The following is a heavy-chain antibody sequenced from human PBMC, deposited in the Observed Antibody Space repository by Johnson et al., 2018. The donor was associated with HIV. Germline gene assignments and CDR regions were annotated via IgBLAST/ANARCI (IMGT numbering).Heavy chain of an antibody. CDR3: ARDRTVWQLVRPGGAFDI. D-gene: IGHD6-6*01. V-gene: IGHV3-11*04. J-gene: IGHJ3*02. CDR1: GFTFSDYY. CDR2: ISSSGSTI. Sequence: QVQLVESGGGLVKPGGSLRLSCAASGFTFSDYYMSWIRQAPGKGLEWVSYISSSGSTIHYADSVKGRFTISRDNAKNSLYLQMNSLRAEDTAVYYCARDRTVWQLVRPGGAFDIWGQGTMVPVSS.